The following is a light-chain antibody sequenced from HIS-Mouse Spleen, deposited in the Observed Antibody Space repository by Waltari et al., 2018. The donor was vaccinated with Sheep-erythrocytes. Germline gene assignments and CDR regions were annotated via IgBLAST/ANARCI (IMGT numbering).Light chain of an antibody. CDR2: EVS. V-gene: IGLV2-8*01. CDR3: SSYAGSNNWV. J-gene: IGLJ3*02. CDR1: SSDVGGYNY. Sequence: HPPSASGSPGQSVTISCTGTSSDVGGYNYVSWYQQHQGKAPKLMIYEVSKRPSGVPDRSSGSKSGNTASLTVSGLQAEDEADYYCSSYAGSNNWVFGGGTKLTVL.